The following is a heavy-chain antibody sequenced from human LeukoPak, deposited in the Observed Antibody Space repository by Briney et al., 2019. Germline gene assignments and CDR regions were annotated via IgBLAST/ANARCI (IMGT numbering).Heavy chain of an antibody. CDR1: GFAFSSFA. V-gene: IGHV3-23*05. D-gene: IGHD2-2*02. J-gene: IGHJ4*02. Sequence: GGSLRLSCAASGFAFSSFAMGWVRLAPGKGLQWISCIYGSNNNTYYTDSVTGRFTISRDNSKTTLFLQMNSLRAEDTAVYYCAKGISGSCYTGLGFWGQGTLVTVSS. CDR3: AKGISGSCYTGLGF. CDR2: IYGSNNNT.